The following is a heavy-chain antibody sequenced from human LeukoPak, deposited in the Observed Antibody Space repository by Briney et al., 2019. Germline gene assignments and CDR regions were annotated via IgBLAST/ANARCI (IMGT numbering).Heavy chain of an antibody. V-gene: IGHV4-59*08. D-gene: IGHD3-10*01. CDR1: GGSISSYY. Sequence: SETLSLTCTVSGGSISSYYWSWIRQPPGKGLEWLGYIYYSGSTNYNPSLKSRVTISVDTSKNQFSLKLSSVTAADTAVYYCASTTLYYGSGTYYYYYYMDVWGKGTTVTVSS. J-gene: IGHJ6*03. CDR3: ASTTLYYGSGTYYYYYYMDV. CDR2: IYYSGST.